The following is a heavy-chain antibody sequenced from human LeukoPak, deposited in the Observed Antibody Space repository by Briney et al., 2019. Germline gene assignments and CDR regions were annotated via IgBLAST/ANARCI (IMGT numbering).Heavy chain of an antibody. CDR1: GYTFSSYY. Sequence: ASVKVSCKSSGYTFSSYYMHWVRQAPGQGLEWMGIINPSGRSTSYAQKFQGRVTMTRDTSTSTVYMELTSLRSEDTAVYYCASGGQQLGWFDPWGQGTLVTVSS. J-gene: IGHJ5*02. CDR2: INPSGRST. D-gene: IGHD6-13*01. V-gene: IGHV1-46*01. CDR3: ASGGQQLGWFDP.